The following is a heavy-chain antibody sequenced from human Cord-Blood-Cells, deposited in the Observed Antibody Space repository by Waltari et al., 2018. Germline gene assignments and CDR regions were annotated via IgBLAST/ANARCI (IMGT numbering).Heavy chain of an antibody. D-gene: IGHD3-22*01. Sequence: QLQLQESGPGLVKPSETLSLTCTVSGGSISSSSYYWGWIRQPPGKGLEWIGSIYYSGSTYYTPSLKSRVTISVDTSKNQFSLKLSSVTAADTAVYYCARGTIISYYYYDSSGSSFDYWGQGTLVTVSS. V-gene: IGHV4-39*01. CDR3: ARGTIISYYYYDSSGSSFDY. CDR2: IYYSGST. CDR1: GGSISSSSYY. J-gene: IGHJ4*02.